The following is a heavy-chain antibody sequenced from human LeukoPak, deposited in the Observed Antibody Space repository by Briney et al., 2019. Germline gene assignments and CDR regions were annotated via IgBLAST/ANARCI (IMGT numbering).Heavy chain of an antibody. CDR1: GFTFTRYW. V-gene: IGHV3-7*01. CDR3: ATSEDTAGGPY. Sequence: GGSLRLSCAASGFTFTRYWMTWVRQAPGKGLEWLANIRQDGGATYYGDSVKGRFSISRDNAKNSLYLQMNSLRAEDTAVYYCATSEDTAGGPYWGQGTLVTVSS. D-gene: IGHD5-18*01. CDR2: IRQDGGAT. J-gene: IGHJ4*02.